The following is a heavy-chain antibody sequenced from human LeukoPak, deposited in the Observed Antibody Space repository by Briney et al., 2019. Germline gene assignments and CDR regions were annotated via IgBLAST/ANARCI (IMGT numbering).Heavy chain of an antibody. J-gene: IGHJ3*02. CDR2: IYSTGRP. Sequence: SETLSLTCTVSGGSLSGYHWSWVRQPPGEGLECIGYIYSTGRPNYTPSLQSRVTISVDPSKTQFSLILSSVTTADTAVYYCARRGGDYFAFDIWGQGTMVTISS. D-gene: IGHD4-17*01. V-gene: IGHV4-59*01. CDR1: GGSLSGYH. CDR3: ARRGGDYFAFDI.